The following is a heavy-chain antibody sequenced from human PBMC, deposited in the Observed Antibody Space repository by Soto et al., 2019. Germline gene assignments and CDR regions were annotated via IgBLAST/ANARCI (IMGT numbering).Heavy chain of an antibody. J-gene: IGHJ5*02. CDR3: ARGKYYYDSSGPNAFDP. CDR1: GYTFTSYA. D-gene: IGHD3-22*01. V-gene: IGHV1-3*01. CDR2: INAGNGNT. Sequence: GASVKVSWKACGYTFTSYAMHWVRQAPGQRLEWMGWINAGNGNTKYSQKFQGRVTITRDTSASTAYMELSSLRSEDTAVYYCARGKYYYDSSGPNAFDPWGQGTLVTVSS.